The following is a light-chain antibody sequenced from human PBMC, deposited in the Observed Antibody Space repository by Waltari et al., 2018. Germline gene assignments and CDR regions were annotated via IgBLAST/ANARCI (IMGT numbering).Light chain of an antibody. CDR3: QTWDSNIFV. J-gene: IGLJ1*01. Sequence: SFELTQPSSVSVSPGQPASIACSGVPFGSKWTSRYQQKAGQSPVLVIYADSERPSGVPGRFSAARSGDTVTLNISGTQDLDEADYYCQTWDSNIFVFGPGTKVTVL. CDR2: ADS. V-gene: IGLV3-1*01. CDR1: PFGSKW.